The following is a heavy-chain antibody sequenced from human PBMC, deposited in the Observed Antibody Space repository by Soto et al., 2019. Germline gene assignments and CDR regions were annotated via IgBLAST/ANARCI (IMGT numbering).Heavy chain of an antibody. J-gene: IGHJ4*02. Sequence: PSETLSLTCTVSGGSISSYYWSWIRQPPGKGLEWIGYIFYSGSTNYNPSLKSRVTISVDTSKNQFSLKLRSVTAADAAVYFCARIDGSGWFFDYWGQGTLVTVSS. CDR2: IFYSGST. D-gene: IGHD6-19*01. CDR1: GGSISSYY. CDR3: ARIDGSGWFFDY. V-gene: IGHV4-59*12.